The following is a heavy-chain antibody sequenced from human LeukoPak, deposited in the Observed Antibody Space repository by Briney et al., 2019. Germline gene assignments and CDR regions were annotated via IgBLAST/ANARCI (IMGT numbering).Heavy chain of an antibody. Sequence: GGSLRLSCAASGFPFSSCSMTWVRQAPGKGLEWVANIKPDGTTKSYVDSVKGRFTISRDNALNSLYLQMNSLRAEDTAIYYCARSIPYGTTWYGRSDYWGQGTLVTVSS. D-gene: IGHD6-13*01. CDR2: IKPDGTTK. CDR3: ARSIPYGTTWYGRSDY. CDR1: GFPFSSCS. J-gene: IGHJ4*02. V-gene: IGHV3-7*03.